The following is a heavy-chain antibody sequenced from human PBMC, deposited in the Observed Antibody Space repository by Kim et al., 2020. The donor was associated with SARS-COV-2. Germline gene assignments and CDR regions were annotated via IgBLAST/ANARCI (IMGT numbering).Heavy chain of an antibody. CDR1: GFTFSSYA. D-gene: IGHD3-10*01. V-gene: IGHV3-23*01. J-gene: IGHJ4*02. CDR2: ISGSGGST. CDR3: AKHFLRITMVRGVNRAQD. Sequence: GGSLRLSCAASGFTFSSYAMSWVRQAPGKGLEWVSAISGSGGSTYYADSVKGRFTISRDNSKNTLYLQMNSLRAEDTAVYYCAKHFLRITMVRGVNRAQDWGQGTLVTVSS.